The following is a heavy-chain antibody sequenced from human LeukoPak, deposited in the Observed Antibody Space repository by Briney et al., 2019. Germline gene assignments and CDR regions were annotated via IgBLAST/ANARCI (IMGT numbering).Heavy chain of an antibody. CDR1: ELTFSSYP. V-gene: IGHV3-23*01. CDR3: VKAVWEVTTNY. J-gene: IGHJ4*02. Sequence: GGSLRLSCAASELTFSSYPMSWVRQAPGKGLEWVSAISGSGNYTYCADSVEGRFTISRDNSKNTLYLQMNNLRAEDTAVYYCVKAVWEVTTNYWGQGTLVAVSS. CDR2: ISGSGNYT. D-gene: IGHD4-17*01.